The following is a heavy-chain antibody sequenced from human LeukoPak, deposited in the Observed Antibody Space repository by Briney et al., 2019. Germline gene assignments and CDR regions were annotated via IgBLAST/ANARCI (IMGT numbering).Heavy chain of an antibody. Sequence: KPSETLSLTCTVSGGSISSYYWSWIRQPPGKGLEWIGYIYYSGSTNYNPSLKSRVTISVDTSKNQFSLKLSSVTAADTAVYYCARALPIAAAAYYGTDVWGQGTTVTVSS. D-gene: IGHD6-13*01. V-gene: IGHV4-59*01. CDR1: GGSISSYY. J-gene: IGHJ6*02. CDR3: ARALPIAAAAYYGTDV. CDR2: IYYSGST.